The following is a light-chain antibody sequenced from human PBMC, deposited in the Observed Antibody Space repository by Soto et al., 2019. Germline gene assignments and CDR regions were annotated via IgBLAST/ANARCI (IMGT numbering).Light chain of an antibody. CDR2: RAS. V-gene: IGKV3-20*01. CDR3: QQYGSSPLT. CDR1: QGVSSHY. J-gene: IGKJ4*01. Sequence: EIVLTRSPGTLSLSLGERATLSCRASQGVSSHYVAWYRQKPGQVPTVLIYRASTRATGIPDRFSGSGSGTDFTLTISRVEPEDFAVYYCQQYGSSPLTFGGGTKVDIK.